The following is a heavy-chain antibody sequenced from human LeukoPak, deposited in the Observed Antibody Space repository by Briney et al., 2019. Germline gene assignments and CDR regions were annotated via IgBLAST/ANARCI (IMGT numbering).Heavy chain of an antibody. J-gene: IGHJ4*02. Sequence: ASVKVSCKVSGYTLTELSMHWVRQAPGKGLECMGGFDSEHGETIYAQKFQGRVTMTEDTSTDTAYMELSSLTSEDTAVYYCATGTTAGFDFWGQGTLVTVSS. V-gene: IGHV1-24*01. D-gene: IGHD1-1*01. CDR2: FDSEHGET. CDR3: ATGTTAGFDF. CDR1: GYTLTELS.